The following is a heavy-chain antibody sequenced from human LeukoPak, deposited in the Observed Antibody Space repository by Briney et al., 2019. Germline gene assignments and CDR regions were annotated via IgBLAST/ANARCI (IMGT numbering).Heavy chain of an antibody. CDR3: ATAVQRYFDY. CDR2: ISSSSSYI. J-gene: IGHJ4*02. V-gene: IGHV3-21*01. CDR1: GFTFSSYS. Sequence: GGSLRLSCAASGFTFSSYSMNWVRQAPGKGLEWVSSISSSSSYIYYADSVKGRFTISRDNAKNSLYLQMNSLRAEDTAVYYCATAVQRYFDYWGQGTLVTISS.